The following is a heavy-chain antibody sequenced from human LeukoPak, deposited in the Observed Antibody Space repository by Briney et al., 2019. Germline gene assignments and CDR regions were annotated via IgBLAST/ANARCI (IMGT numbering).Heavy chain of an antibody. J-gene: IGHJ4*02. V-gene: IGHV4-59*01. D-gene: IGHD3-22*01. CDR3: ARVLGSSGFYYFDC. CDR1: GGSISSYY. Sequence: SETLSLTCTVSGGSISSYYWSWIRQSPEKGLEWIGYIHYSGSTNYNPSLKSRVTISVDRPKNQFSLKLSPVTAADTAVYYCARVLGSSGFYYFDCWGQGTLVTVSS. CDR2: IHYSGST.